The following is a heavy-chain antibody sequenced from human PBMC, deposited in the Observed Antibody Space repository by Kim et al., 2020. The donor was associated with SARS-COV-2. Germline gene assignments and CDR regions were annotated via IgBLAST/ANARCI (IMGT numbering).Heavy chain of an antibody. CDR3: ARDLSRFVDLWGIVGASPLSNGMDV. Sequence: ASVKVSCKASGYTFTSYYMHWVRLAPGQGLEWMGIINPSGGSTSYAQKFQGRVTMTRDTSTSTVYMELSSLRSEDTAVYYCARDLSRFVDLWGIVGASPLSNGMDVWGQGTTVTVSS. J-gene: IGHJ6*02. CDR2: INPSGGST. CDR1: GYTFTSYY. D-gene: IGHD1-26*01. V-gene: IGHV1-46*01.